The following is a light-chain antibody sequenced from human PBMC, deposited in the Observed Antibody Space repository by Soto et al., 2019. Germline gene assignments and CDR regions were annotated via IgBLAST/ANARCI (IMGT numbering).Light chain of an antibody. CDR1: QSVSSNF. V-gene: IGKV3-20*01. Sequence: EIVLTQSPGTLSLSPGDRATLSCRASQSVSSNFLAWYQQKPGQAPRLLIYGASIRATGIPDRFSGSGSGTDFTLTSRRLEPEDVAMYFCHEYGSSPRTFGQGTKVEIK. CDR3: HEYGSSPRT. CDR2: GAS. J-gene: IGKJ1*01.